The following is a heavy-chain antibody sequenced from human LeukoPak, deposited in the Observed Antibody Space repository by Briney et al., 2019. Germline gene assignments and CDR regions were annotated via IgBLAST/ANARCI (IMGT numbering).Heavy chain of an antibody. CDR2: INPSGGST. J-gene: IGHJ1*01. CDR1: GYTFTSYY. D-gene: IGHD6-13*01. Sequence: ASVKVSCKASGYTFTSYYMHWVRQAPGQGLEWMGIINPSGGSTSYAQKFQGRVTMTRDTSTSTVYVELSSLRSEDTAVYYCAREYSSSWYGGWYFQHWGQGTLVTVSS. V-gene: IGHV1-46*01. CDR3: AREYSSSWYGGWYFQH.